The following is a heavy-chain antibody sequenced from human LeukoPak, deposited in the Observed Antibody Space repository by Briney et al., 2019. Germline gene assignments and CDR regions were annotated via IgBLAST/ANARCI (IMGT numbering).Heavy chain of an antibody. D-gene: IGHD2-15*01. CDR2: MNPNSGNT. CDR1: GYTFTSYD. J-gene: IGHJ4*02. V-gene: IGHV1-8*01. Sequence: ASVKVSCKASGYTFTSYDINWVRQATGQGLEWMGWMNPNSGNTGYAQKFQGRVTITRNTSISTAYMELSSLRSEDTAVYYCARGLIKSDIVVVVAANIWGQGTLVTVSS. CDR3: ARGLIKSDIVVVVAANI.